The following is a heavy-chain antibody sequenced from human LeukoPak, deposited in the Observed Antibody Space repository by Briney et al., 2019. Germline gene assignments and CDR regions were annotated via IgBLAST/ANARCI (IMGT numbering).Heavy chain of an antibody. CDR1: GYTFTGYY. J-gene: IGHJ6*03. Sequence: ASVKVSCKASGYTFTGYYMHWVRQAPGQGLEWMGWINPNSGGTNYAQKFQGRVTMTRDTSISTAYMELSRLRPDDTAVYYCAREARFLEWLLPYYYYYYMDVWGKGTTVTVSS. CDR3: AREARFLEWLLPYYYYYYMDV. CDR2: INPNSGGT. V-gene: IGHV1-2*02. D-gene: IGHD3-3*01.